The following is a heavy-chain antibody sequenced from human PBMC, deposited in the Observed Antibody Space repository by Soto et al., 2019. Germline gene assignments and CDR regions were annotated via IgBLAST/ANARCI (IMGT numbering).Heavy chain of an antibody. Sequence: EVLLLESGGGLVQPGGSLRLSCAASGFTFSNYAVNWVRQAPGKGLEWVSTIYGGGDGTHYADSMKGRFTISRDNSKNTLYLQMNSLRAEDTAVYYCAKNRGHEPPYYSNSWGQGTLVTVSS. V-gene: IGHV3-23*01. CDR3: AKNRGHEPPYYSNS. CDR1: GFTFSNYA. J-gene: IGHJ4*02. CDR2: IYGGGDGT.